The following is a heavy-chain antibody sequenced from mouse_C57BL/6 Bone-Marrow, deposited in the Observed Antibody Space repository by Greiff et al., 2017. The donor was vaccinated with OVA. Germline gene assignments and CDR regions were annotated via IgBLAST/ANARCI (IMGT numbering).Heavy chain of an antibody. Sequence: EVMLVESGGGLVQPKGSLKLSCAASGFSFNTYAMNWVRQAPGKGLEWVARIRSKSNNYATYYADSVKDRFTISRDDSESMLYLQMNNLKTEDTAMYYCVRSYFPFAYWGQGTLVTVSA. J-gene: IGHJ3*01. CDR2: IRSKSNNYAT. V-gene: IGHV10-1*01. CDR3: VRSYFPFAY. CDR1: GFSFNTYA. D-gene: IGHD2-10*01.